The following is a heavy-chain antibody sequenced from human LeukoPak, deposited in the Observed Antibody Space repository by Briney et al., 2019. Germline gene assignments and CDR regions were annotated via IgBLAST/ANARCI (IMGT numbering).Heavy chain of an antibody. V-gene: IGHV4-59*01. J-gene: IGHJ3*02. Sequence: PSETLSLTCTVSGGSISSYYWSWIRQPPGKGLEWIGYIYYSGSTNYNPSLKSRVTISVDTSKNQFSLKLSSVTAADTAVYYCARVTIFGVVTPIGEAFDIWGQGTMVTVSS. D-gene: IGHD3-3*01. CDR3: ARVTIFGVVTPIGEAFDI. CDR2: IYYSGST. CDR1: GGSISSYY.